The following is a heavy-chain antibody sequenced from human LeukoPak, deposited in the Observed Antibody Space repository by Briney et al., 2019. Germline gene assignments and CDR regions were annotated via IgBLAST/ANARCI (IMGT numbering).Heavy chain of an antibody. D-gene: IGHD5-12*01. V-gene: IGHV3-23*01. CDR3: AKNPRWLQLTTPFDY. J-gene: IGHJ4*02. CDR2: ISGSGATT. Sequence: GGSLRLSCAASGFTFSSYAMSWVRQVPGKGLEWVSGISGSGATTYYADSVKGRFTISRDNSKNTLYLQMNSLRAEDTAVYYCAKNPRWLQLTTPFDYWGQGTLVTVSS. CDR1: GFTFSSYA.